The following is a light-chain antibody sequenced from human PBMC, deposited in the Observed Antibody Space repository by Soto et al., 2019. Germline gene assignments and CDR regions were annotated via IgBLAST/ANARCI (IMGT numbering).Light chain of an antibody. CDR1: QSLVYSDGVTY. Sequence: DVVMTQSPLSLPVTLGQPAPISCRSSQSLVYSDGVTYLNWFHQRPGQSPRRLFYKVSDRDSGVPDRFSGSGSGTDFTLKISRVEAEDVGIYYCMQGTQWPYTFGQGTNLEIK. V-gene: IGKV2-30*01. CDR2: KVS. J-gene: IGKJ2*01. CDR3: MQGTQWPYT.